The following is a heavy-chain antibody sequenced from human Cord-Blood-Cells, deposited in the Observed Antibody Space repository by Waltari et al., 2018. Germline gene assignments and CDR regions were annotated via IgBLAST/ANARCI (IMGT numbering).Heavy chain of an antibody. CDR2: IYYSGRT. V-gene: IGHV4-39*01. D-gene: IGHD6-6*01. CDR1: GGSFSSSSYY. Sequence: QLQLQESGPGLVKPSETLSLTCTVSGGSFSSSSYYWGWIRQPPGKGLEWIGSIYYSGRTYYNADLKSGVTISVDASKNQFALKLSSGTGADTAVYYCAGRAGRAARSWFDPWGQGTLVTVSS. CDR3: AGRAGRAARSWFDP. J-gene: IGHJ5*02.